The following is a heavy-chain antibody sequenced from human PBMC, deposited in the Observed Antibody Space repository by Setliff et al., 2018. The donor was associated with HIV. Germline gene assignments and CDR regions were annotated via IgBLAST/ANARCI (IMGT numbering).Heavy chain of an antibody. V-gene: IGHV1-8*02. CDR2: INPNSGNT. Sequence: ASVKVSCKSSGYTFTSYDINWVRQATGQGLEWMGWINPNSGNTGYAQKFQGRVAMTRDTSINTVYMELSSLRSEDTAVDYCARRIAFDIWGQGTMVTVSS. J-gene: IGHJ3*02. CDR3: ARRIAFDI. CDR1: GYTFTSYD.